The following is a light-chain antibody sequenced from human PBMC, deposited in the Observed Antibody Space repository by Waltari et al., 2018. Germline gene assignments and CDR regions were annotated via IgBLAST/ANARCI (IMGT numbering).Light chain of an antibody. J-gene: IGLJ1*01. CDR3: SSYAASTPYV. CDR1: SSDVGRYNY. Sequence: QSALTQPPSASGSPGQSVTISCTGTSSDVGRYNYVSWYQQHPGKAPKLMIYEVSERPSGVPDRFSGSKSGNTASLTVSGLQAEDEADYYCSSYAASTPYVFGTVTKVTVL. V-gene: IGLV2-8*01. CDR2: EVS.